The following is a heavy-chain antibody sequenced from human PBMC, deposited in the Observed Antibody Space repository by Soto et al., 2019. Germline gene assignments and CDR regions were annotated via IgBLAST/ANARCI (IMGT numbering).Heavy chain of an antibody. J-gene: IGHJ4*02. D-gene: IGHD3-22*01. Sequence: PAESLKISCKGSGYSFFSHWIGWVRQMPGKGLEWVGIIYPADSETRYSPSFQGQVTISVDKSINTAYLQWSSLKASDTAMYYCARRPWLSGYYDYWGQGTLVTVSS. CDR1: GYSFFSHW. V-gene: IGHV5-51*01. CDR2: IYPADSET. CDR3: ARRPWLSGYYDY.